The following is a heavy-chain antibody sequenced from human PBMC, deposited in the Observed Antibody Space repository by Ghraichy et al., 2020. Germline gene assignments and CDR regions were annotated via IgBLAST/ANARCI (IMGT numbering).Heavy chain of an antibody. CDR3: AAYYYGSSYYGMDV. V-gene: IGHV3-30*03. D-gene: IGHD3-10*01. CDR1: GFTFSSYG. Sequence: GESLNISCAASGFTFSSYGMHWVRQAPGKGLEWVAVISYDGSNKYYADSVKGRFTISRDNSKNTLYLQMNSLRAEDTAVYYCAAYYYGSSYYGMDVWGQGTTVTVSS. CDR2: ISYDGSNK. J-gene: IGHJ6*02.